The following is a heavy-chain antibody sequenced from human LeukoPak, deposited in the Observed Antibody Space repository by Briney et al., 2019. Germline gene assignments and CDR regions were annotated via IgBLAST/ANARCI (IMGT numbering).Heavy chain of an antibody. CDR2: IYYSGST. CDR1: GGSISSSIYY. V-gene: IGHV4-39*07. D-gene: IGHD5-12*01. CDR3: ARSMDRLLYYYYYMDV. J-gene: IGHJ6*03. Sequence: PSETLSLTCSVPGGSISSSIYYWGWIRQPPGTGLEWIVSIYYSGSTYYNPSLKSRVTISVDTSKNQFSLKLNSVTAADTAVYYCARSMDRLLYYYYYMDVWGKGTTVTVSS.